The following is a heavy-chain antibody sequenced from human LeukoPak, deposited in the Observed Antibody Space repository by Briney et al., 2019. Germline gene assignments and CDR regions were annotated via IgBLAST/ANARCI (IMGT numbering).Heavy chain of an antibody. CDR3: ARERVVAATPFDY. CDR2: ISSSGSTI. Sequence: GSLRLSCAASGLTFSSYEMNWIRQPPGKGLEWVSYISSSGSTIYYADSVKGRFPISRDNATNSVYLQMNSLRAEDTAVYYCARERVVAATPFDYWGQGTLVTVSS. J-gene: IGHJ4*02. V-gene: IGHV3-48*03. D-gene: IGHD2-15*01. CDR1: GLTFSSYE.